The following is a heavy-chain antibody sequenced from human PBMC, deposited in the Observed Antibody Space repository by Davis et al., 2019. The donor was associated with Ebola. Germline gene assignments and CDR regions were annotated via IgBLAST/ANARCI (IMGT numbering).Heavy chain of an antibody. CDR3: TTPGGQDSGYDVFDI. CDR2: INPNDGRT. V-gene: IGHV1-46*03. Sequence: ASVKVSCKASGYTFATFGLSWVRQAPGQGLEWMGMINPNDGRTIYAQKFQGRVTVTRDTSTTTVYMDLSSLRSEDTALYYCTTPGGQDSGYDVFDIWGQGTMVTVSS. CDR1: GYTFATFG. J-gene: IGHJ3*02. D-gene: IGHD5-12*01.